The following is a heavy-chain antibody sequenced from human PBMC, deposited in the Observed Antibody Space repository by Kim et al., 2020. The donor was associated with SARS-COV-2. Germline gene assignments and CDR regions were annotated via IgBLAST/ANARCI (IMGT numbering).Heavy chain of an antibody. CDR2: ISSSSYI. Sequence: GGSLRLSCETSGFTFSTYSMNWVRQAPGKGLEWVSSISSSSYIFYADSLKGRFTISRDNANHSLYLQMNILRAEDTAVYYCAREGDYGDNGMDVWGQGTT. D-gene: IGHD4-17*01. CDR3: AREGDYGDNGMDV. CDR1: GFTFSTYS. V-gene: IGHV3-21*01. J-gene: IGHJ6*02.